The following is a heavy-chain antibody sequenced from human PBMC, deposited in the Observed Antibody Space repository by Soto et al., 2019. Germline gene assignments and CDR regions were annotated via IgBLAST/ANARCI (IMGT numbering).Heavy chain of an antibody. J-gene: IGHJ3*02. V-gene: IGHV3-74*01. CDR1: GFTFSSYW. CDR2: INSDGSST. CDR3: ARGAEGAADDAFDI. Sequence: AGGSLRLSCAASGFTFSSYWMHWVRQAPGKGLVWVSRINSDGSSTSYADSVKGRFTISRDNAKNTLYLQMNSLRAEDTAVYYCARGAEGAADDAFDIWGQGTMVTVSS. D-gene: IGHD6-13*01.